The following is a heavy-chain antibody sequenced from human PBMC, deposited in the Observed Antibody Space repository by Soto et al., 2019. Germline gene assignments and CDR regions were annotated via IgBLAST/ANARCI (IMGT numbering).Heavy chain of an antibody. CDR2: IYYSGST. CDR3: ARVWGGAFDI. Sequence: SETLSLTCTVSGGSVSSYYWSWIRQPPGKGLEWIGYIYYSGSTNYNPSLKSRVTISVDTSKNQFSLKLSSVTAADTAVYYCARVWGGAFDIRGQGTMVTVPS. CDR1: GGSVSSYY. J-gene: IGHJ3*02. V-gene: IGHV4-59*02. D-gene: IGHD3-10*01.